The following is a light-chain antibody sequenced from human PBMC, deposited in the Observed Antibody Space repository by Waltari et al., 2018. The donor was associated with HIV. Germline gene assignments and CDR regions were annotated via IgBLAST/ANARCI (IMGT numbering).Light chain of an antibody. CDR1: QSLVHVDRNTY. CDR2: KVS. Sequence: DVAMTQSPLSLPLTLGPSAPIPCTSRQSLVHVDRNTYMNWFHQRPGQSPRRLIYKVSYRDSGVPERFSGSGSGTVFTLQINTVEAEDAGVYFCMQGTVWPLTFGGGTRLEIQ. CDR3: MQGTVWPLT. V-gene: IGKV2-30*02. J-gene: IGKJ4*01.